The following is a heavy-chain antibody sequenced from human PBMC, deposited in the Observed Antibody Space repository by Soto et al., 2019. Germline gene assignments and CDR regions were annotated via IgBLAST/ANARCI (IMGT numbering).Heavy chain of an antibody. CDR1: GYTFTIYW. Sequence: GESLKISCQVSGYTFTIYWIGWVRQMPGKGLEWMGIIYPSDSDTRYSPSFQGQVTISADQSINTAYLQWDSLKASDTAIYYCETPDNTVADQFDIWGQGTPVTVSS. V-gene: IGHV5-51*01. D-gene: IGHD4-17*01. CDR3: ETPDNTVADQFDI. CDR2: IYPSDSDT. J-gene: IGHJ4*02.